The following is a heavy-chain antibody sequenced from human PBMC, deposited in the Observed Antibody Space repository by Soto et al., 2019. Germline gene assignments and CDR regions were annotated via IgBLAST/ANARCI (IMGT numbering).Heavy chain of an antibody. V-gene: IGHV3-30-3*01. CDR3: ARDVDY. Sequence: QVQLVESGGGVVQPGKSLRLSCAASGFTFSSYAMHWVSQAPGKGLEWVAVISYDGSNKYYADSVKGRFTISRDNSKITLYMQMHSLRAEDTAVYYCARDVDYWGQGTLVTVSS. CDR2: ISYDGSNK. CDR1: GFTFSSYA. J-gene: IGHJ4*02.